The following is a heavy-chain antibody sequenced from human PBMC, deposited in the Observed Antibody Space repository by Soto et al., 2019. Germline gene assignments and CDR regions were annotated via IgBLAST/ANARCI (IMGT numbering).Heavy chain of an antibody. CDR3: TTDLVVPAAKADY. CDR1: GFSFSSYW. J-gene: IGHJ4*02. Sequence: GGSLRLSCAASGFSFSSYWMTCVRQAPGKGLEWVANIKQDESKKSYLDSVRGRFTISRDDSKNTLYLQMNSLKTEDTAVYYCTTDLVVPAAKADYWGQGTLVTVSS. D-gene: IGHD2-2*01. V-gene: IGHV3-7*05. CDR2: IKQDESKK.